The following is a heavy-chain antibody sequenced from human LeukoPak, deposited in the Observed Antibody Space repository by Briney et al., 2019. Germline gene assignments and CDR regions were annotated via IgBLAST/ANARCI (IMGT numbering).Heavy chain of an antibody. J-gene: IGHJ5*02. D-gene: IGHD6-6*01. CDR2: IYPCDSDT. CDR3: ARSYSSSYWFDP. V-gene: IGHV5-51*01. Sequence: GESLKISCKGSGYSFTSYWIGWVRQMPGKGLEGMGIIYPCDSDTRYSPSFQGQVTVSADKSISTAYLQWSSLKASDTAMYYCARSYSSSYWFDPWGQGTLVTVSS. CDR1: GYSFTSYW.